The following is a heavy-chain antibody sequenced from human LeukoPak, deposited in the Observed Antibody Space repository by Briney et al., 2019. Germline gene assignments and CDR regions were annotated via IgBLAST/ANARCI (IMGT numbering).Heavy chain of an antibody. D-gene: IGHD6-13*01. J-gene: IGHJ4*02. CDR3: ARQTRAQQLVYYFDY. CDR1: GDSFSSNSAA. V-gene: IGHV6-1*01. CDR2: TYYRSKWYN. Sequence: SQTLSLTCALSGDSFSSNSAAWNWVRQSPSRGLEWLGSTYYRSKWYNHYAVSVKSRITINPDTSKNQFSLQLNSVTPEDTAVYYCARQTRAQQLVYYFDYWGQGTRVTVSS.